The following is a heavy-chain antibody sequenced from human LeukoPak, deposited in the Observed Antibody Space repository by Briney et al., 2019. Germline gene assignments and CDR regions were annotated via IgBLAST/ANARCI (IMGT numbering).Heavy chain of an antibody. D-gene: IGHD3-10*01. Sequence: PSETLSLTCAVSGGSISSSNWWSWVRQPPGKGLEWIGEINHSGSTNYNPSLKSRVTISVDTSKNQFSLKLSSVTAADTAVYYCARGGRLFTYYYGYRNWFDPWGQGTLVTVSS. CDR1: GGSISSSNW. CDR3: ARGGRLFTYYYGYRNWFDP. CDR2: INHSGST. J-gene: IGHJ5*02. V-gene: IGHV4-4*02.